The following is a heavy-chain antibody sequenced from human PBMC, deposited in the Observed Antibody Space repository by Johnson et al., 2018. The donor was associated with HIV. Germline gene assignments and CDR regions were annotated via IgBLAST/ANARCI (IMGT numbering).Heavy chain of an antibody. Sequence: VQLVESGGGLVQPGGSLRLSCAASGFTFSSYAMSWVRQVPGKGLEWVSAISGSGGSTYYADSVKGRFTISSDNSKNTLYLQMNSLRAEDTAVYYCAKDYYYDSSGYFLTCAFDIWGQGTMVTVSS. CDR2: ISGSGGST. CDR1: GFTFSSYA. CDR3: AKDYYYDSSGYFLTCAFDI. D-gene: IGHD3-22*01. J-gene: IGHJ3*02. V-gene: IGHV3-23*04.